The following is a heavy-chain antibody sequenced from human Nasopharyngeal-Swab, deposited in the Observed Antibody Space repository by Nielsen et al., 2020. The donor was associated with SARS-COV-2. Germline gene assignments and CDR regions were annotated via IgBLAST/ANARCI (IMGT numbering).Heavy chain of an antibody. CDR3: ARVLTGTFYYDSSGYPDY. V-gene: IGHV1-69*02. CDR2: IIPILGIA. Sequence: WVRQAPGQGLEWMGRIIPILGIANYAQKFQGRVTITADKSTSTAYMELSSLRAEDTAVYYCARVLTGTFYYDSSGYPDYWGQGTLVTVSS. D-gene: IGHD3-22*01. J-gene: IGHJ4*02.